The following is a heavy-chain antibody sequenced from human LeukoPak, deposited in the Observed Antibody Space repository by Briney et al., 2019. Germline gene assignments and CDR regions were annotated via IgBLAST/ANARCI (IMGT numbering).Heavy chain of an antibody. V-gene: IGHV3-7*01. CDR3: ARDQEDSSNDY. J-gene: IGHJ4*02. CDR2: IKQDGSEK. D-gene: IGHD6-6*01. Sequence: GGSLRLSCAACGFTFSSYWMSWVRQAPGKGLEWVANIKQDGSEKYYVDSVKGRFTISRDNAKNSLYLQMNSLRAEDTAVYYCARDQEDSSNDYWGQGTLVTVSS. CDR1: GFTFSSYW.